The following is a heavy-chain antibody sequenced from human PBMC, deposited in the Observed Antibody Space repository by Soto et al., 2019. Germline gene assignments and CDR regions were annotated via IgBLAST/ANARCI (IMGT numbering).Heavy chain of an antibody. J-gene: IGHJ4*02. CDR2: SAPEEGEP. D-gene: IGHD1-26*01. Sequence: ASVKVSCKVPGNTLTELTIEGLREAPGKGLEWMGRSAPEEGEPIYPQKFQGRVSMTEDPSTDTAYMELTSLRSEDTAAYFCAADRKIVGTIGAFDFWGQGTLVTVSS. V-gene: IGHV1-24*01. CDR1: GNTLTELT. CDR3: AADRKIVGTIGAFDF.